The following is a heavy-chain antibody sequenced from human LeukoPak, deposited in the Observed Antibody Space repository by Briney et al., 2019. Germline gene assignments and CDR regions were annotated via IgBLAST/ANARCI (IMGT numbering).Heavy chain of an antibody. Sequence: PSDTLSLTCGVYGGLFSGYYWTWIRQPPGKGLEWIGEINHRGSTNYNSSLKSRVTISVDTSKNQFSLKLSSVTAADTAVYYCARAGSGYIPFDYWGQGTLVTVSS. CDR3: ARAGSGYIPFDY. CDR2: INHRGST. J-gene: IGHJ4*02. CDR1: GGLFSGYY. V-gene: IGHV4-34*01. D-gene: IGHD3-22*01.